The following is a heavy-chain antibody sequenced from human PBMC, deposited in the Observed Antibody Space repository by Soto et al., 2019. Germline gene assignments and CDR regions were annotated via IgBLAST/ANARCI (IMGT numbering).Heavy chain of an antibody. Sequence: GGSLRLSCAASGFTFSSYAMSWVRQAPGKGLEWVSAISGSGGSTYYADSVKGRFTISRDNSKNTLYLQMNSLRAEDTAVYYCAKPSLVSNEGGNAFDIWGQGTMVTVSS. J-gene: IGHJ3*02. CDR2: ISGSGGST. CDR1: GFTFSSYA. CDR3: AKPSLVSNEGGNAFDI. D-gene: IGHD1-1*01. V-gene: IGHV3-23*01.